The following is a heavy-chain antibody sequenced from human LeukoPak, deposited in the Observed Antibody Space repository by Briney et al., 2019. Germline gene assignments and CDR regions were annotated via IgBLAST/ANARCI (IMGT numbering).Heavy chain of an antibody. V-gene: IGHV4-39*01. CDR2: IYYSGST. J-gene: IGHJ5*02. CDR1: GGSISSSSYY. CDR3: ARKVESGWFDP. D-gene: IGHD3-10*01. Sequence: PSETLSLTCTVSGGSISSSSYYWGWIRQPPGKGLEWIGSIYYSGSTYYNPSLKSRVTISVDTSKNQFSLKLSSVTAADTAVYYCARKVESGWFDPWGQGTLVTVAS.